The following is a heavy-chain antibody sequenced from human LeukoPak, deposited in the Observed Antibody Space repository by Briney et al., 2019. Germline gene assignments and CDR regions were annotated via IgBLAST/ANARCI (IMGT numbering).Heavy chain of an antibody. CDR2: ISSGSSYI. V-gene: IGHV3-21*01. Sequence: GGSLRLSCAASGFTFSSYSMNWVRQAPGKGLEWVSSISSGSSYIYYADSVKGRFTISRDNAKNSLYLQMNSLRAEDTAVYYCARDSDLTVTPDYWGQGTLVTVSS. CDR1: GFTFSSYS. CDR3: ARDSDLTVTPDY. J-gene: IGHJ4*02. D-gene: IGHD4-17*01.